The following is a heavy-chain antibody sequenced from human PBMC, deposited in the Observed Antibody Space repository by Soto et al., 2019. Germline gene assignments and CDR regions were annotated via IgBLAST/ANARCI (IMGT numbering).Heavy chain of an antibody. Sequence: GGSLRLSCEASGFIFSSYGMHLVRQAPGKGLEWVAVIWYDGSNKNYADSVKGRFTITRDNSKNTLYLQMNSLRAEDTAVYYCASSISWGLGTLVTVSS. CDR2: IWYDGSNK. J-gene: IGHJ5*02. CDR1: GFIFSSYG. CDR3: ASSIS. V-gene: IGHV3-33*01.